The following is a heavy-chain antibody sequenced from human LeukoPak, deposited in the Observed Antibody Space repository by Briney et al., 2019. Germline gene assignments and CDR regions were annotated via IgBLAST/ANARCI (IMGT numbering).Heavy chain of an antibody. J-gene: IGHJ4*02. D-gene: IGHD3-9*01. V-gene: IGHV3-30*18. Sequence: GGSLRLSCAASGFTFSSYGMHWVRQAPGKGLEWVAVISYDGSNKYYADSVKGRFTISRDNSKNTLYLQMNSLRAEDTAVYYCAKEAPLTYYDILTGYYAAYYFDYWGQGTLVTVSS. CDR1: GFTFSSYG. CDR2: ISYDGSNK. CDR3: AKEAPLTYYDILTGYYAAYYFDY.